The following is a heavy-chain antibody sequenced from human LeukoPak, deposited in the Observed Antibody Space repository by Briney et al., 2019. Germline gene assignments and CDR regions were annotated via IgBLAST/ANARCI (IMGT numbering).Heavy chain of an antibody. CDR1: GLTVSSNF. Sequence: PGGSLRLSCAASGLTVSSNFMSWVRQAPGKGLEWVSSISSSSSYIYYADSVKGRFTISRDNAKNSLYLQMNSLRAEDTAVYYCAREIVATSRAGGYWGQGTLVTVSS. CDR2: ISSSSSYI. CDR3: AREIVATSRAGGY. V-gene: IGHV3-21*01. J-gene: IGHJ4*02. D-gene: IGHD5-12*01.